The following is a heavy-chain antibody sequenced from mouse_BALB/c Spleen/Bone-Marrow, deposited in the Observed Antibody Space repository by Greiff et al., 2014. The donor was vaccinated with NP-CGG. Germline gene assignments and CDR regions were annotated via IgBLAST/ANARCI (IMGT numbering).Heavy chain of an antibody. J-gene: IGHJ2*01. D-gene: IGHD3-1*01. CDR2: IWTGGST. CDR1: GFSLTTYG. V-gene: IGHV2-2*02. CDR3: ARNHRGYYLDY. Sequence: VKLQESGPGLVQPSQSLSITCTVSGFSLTTYGVHWVRQSPGKGLEWLGVIWTGGSTDYNAAFISRLSISKDNSKSQVFFEMNSLQANDTAIYYCARNHRGYYLDYWGQGTTLTGSS.